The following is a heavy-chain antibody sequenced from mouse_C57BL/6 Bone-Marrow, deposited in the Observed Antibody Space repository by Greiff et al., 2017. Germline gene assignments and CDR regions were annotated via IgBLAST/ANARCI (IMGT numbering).Heavy chain of an antibody. CDR3: ARNYDYEFDD. V-gene: IGHV1-50*01. Sequence: VKLQQPGAELVKPGASVKLSCKASGYTFTSYWMPWVKQRPGQGLEWFGEIVPSDSYTNYNQKFKGKATFTVDTSSSTAYMQLSSLTSADSAVYYCARNYDYEFDDWGQGTTLTVSS. CDR1: GYTFTSYW. CDR2: IVPSDSYT. J-gene: IGHJ2*01. D-gene: IGHD2-4*01.